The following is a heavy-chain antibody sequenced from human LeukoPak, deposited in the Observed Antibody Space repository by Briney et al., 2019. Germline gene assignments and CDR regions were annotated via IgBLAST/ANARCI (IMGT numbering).Heavy chain of an antibody. CDR3: ARRNVGYRSGQLDY. J-gene: IGHJ4*02. CDR2: IYHSGST. Sequence: SETLSLTCTVSGDSISSNYWSWIRQPPGKGLEWIGYIYHSGSTSYNPSLKSRVTISVDTSKNQFSLKLSSVTAADTAVYYCARRNVGYRSGQLDYWGQGTLVTVSS. CDR1: GDSISSNY. D-gene: IGHD6-19*01. V-gene: IGHV4-59*01.